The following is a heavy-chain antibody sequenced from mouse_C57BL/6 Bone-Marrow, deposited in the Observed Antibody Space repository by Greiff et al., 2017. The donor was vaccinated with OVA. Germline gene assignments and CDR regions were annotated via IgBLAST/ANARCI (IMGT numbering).Heavy chain of an antibody. Sequence: QVQLQQSGPELVKPGASVSLSCKASGYTFPSYEINWLKQRPGQGLGWIGWIYPRDGSPKNNEKFKGKATLTVDTSSSTAYMELHSLTSEDSAVYFCARSWGYSGDYWGQGTTLTVSS. CDR2: IYPRDGSP. D-gene: IGHD2-12*01. J-gene: IGHJ2*01. CDR3: ARSWGYSGDY. V-gene: IGHV1-85*01. CDR1: GYTFPSYE.